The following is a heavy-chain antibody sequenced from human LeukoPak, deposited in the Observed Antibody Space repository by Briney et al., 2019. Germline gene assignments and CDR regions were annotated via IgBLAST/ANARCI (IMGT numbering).Heavy chain of an antibody. CDR2: IKQDGSEK. CDR3: ARSQRGYYDFWSGPGRYYYMDV. CDR1: GGSISSSSYY. Sequence: ETLSLTCTVSGGSISSSSYYWGWIRQAPGKGLEWVANIKQDGSEKYYVDSVKGRFTISRDNAKNSLYLQMNSLRAEDTAVYYCARSQRGYYDFWSGPGRYYYMDVWGKGTTVTVSS. D-gene: IGHD3-3*01. J-gene: IGHJ6*03. V-gene: IGHV3-7*01.